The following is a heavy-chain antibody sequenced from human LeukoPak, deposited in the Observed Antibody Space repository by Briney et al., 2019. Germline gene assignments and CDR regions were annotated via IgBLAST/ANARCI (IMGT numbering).Heavy chain of an antibody. V-gene: IGHV4-4*02. Sequence: SETLSLTCAVSGGSISSSNWWSWVRQPPGKGLEWIGEIYHSGSTNYNPSLKSRVTISVDTSKNQFSLKVSSVTAADTAVYYCARVRFSMVRGVIRNYMDIWGKGTTVTVSS. J-gene: IGHJ6*03. CDR1: GGSISSSNW. CDR2: IYHSGST. CDR3: ARVRFSMVRGVIRNYMDI. D-gene: IGHD3-10*01.